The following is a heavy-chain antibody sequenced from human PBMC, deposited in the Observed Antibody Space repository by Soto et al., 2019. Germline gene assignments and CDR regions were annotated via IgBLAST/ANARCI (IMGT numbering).Heavy chain of an antibody. D-gene: IGHD1-7*01. CDR1: GFRFSSDS. CDR2: ISSSGSFM. J-gene: IGHJ5*01. V-gene: IGHV3-21*01. Sequence: GGSLRLSCAASGFRFSSDSMAWVRQAPRKGLEWVSSISSSGSFMNYADSVKGRFTISRDNARNSLYLQMSGLKDEDTAVYYCARDPPTGTTLDWVDSWGQGTLVTVSS. CDR3: ARDPPTGTTLDWVDS.